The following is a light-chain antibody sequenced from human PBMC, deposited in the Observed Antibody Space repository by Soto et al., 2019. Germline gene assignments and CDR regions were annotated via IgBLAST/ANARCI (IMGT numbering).Light chain of an antibody. Sequence: QSVLTQPRSVSGSPGQSVTISCTGTSSDVGGYNFVSWYQQYPGKAPKLIIYDVSKRPSGVPDRFSGSKSGNTASRTISGLQAEDEADYYCFSYAGSYTLWVFGGGTPVTVL. V-gene: IGLV2-11*01. CDR1: SSDVGGYNF. CDR2: DVS. J-gene: IGLJ3*02. CDR3: FSYAGSYTLWV.